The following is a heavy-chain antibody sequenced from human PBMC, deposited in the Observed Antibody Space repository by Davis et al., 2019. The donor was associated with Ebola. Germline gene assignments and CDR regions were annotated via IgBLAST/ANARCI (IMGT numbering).Heavy chain of an antibody. CDR2: ISTSSTYI. D-gene: IGHD1/OR15-1a*01. J-gene: IGHJ4*02. V-gene: IGHV3-21*01. Sequence: GESLKISCAASGFTFGSYSMSWVRQAPGKGLEWVSCISTSSTYIYYADSVKGRFTISRDNAKNSLYLQMNSLRDEDTAMYYCARDNWYKNDNWGQGTLVTVSS. CDR3: ARDNWYKNDN. CDR1: GFTFGSYS.